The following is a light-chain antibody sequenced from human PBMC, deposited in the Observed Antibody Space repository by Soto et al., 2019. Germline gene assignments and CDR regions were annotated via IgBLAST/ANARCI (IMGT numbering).Light chain of an antibody. V-gene: IGKV3-20*01. CDR1: QTVRNNY. Sequence: EFVLTQSPGTLSLSPGERATLSCRASQTVRNNYLAWYQQKPGQAPRLLIYDAPSRATGIPDRFSGGGSGTDFTLTISSLQPDDFATYYCQQYNSYSWTFGQGTKVDIK. CDR2: DAP. CDR3: QQYNSYSWT. J-gene: IGKJ1*01.